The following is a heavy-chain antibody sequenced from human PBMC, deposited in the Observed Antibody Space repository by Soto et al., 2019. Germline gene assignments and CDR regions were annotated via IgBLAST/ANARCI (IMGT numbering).Heavy chain of an antibody. Sequence: CKGSGYSFTSYWIGWVRQMPGKGLEWMGIIYPGDSDTRYSPSFPGQVTISADKSISTAYLQWSSLKATDTAMYYCARHAYDFWSGHPNPRYYYGMDVWGQGTTVTVSS. D-gene: IGHD3-3*01. CDR2: IYPGDSDT. CDR3: ARHAYDFWSGHPNPRYYYGMDV. V-gene: IGHV5-51*01. J-gene: IGHJ6*02. CDR1: GYSFTSYW.